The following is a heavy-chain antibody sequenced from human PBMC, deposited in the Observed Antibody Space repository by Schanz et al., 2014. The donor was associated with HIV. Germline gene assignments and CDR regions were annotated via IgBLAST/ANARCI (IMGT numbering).Heavy chain of an antibody. Sequence: VQFVESGGGAVQPGGSLALSCVASGFTFSSYSMNWVRQAPGKGLEWVSYMSSSGSTIYYADSVKGRFTISRDNTKNSLFLQMSSLRAEDTAIYYCVRGDPIGSFWGQGTLVTVSS. CDR3: VRGDPIGSF. V-gene: IGHV3-48*04. J-gene: IGHJ4*02. D-gene: IGHD2-21*02. CDR1: GFTFSSYS. CDR2: MSSSGSTI.